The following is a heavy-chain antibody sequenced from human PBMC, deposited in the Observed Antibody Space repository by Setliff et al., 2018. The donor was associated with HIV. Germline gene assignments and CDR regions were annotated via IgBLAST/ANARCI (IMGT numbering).Heavy chain of an antibody. V-gene: IGHV1-69*13. CDR2: IIPIFGTP. D-gene: IGHD2-15*01. CDR1: GDTFNSHA. CDR3: ARDSRDIVVVIAPEPEPYYYYGMDV. Sequence: GASVKVSCKASGDTFNSHAISWVRQAPGQGLKWMGGIIPIFGTPNYAQKFKGRLTITADESTSTVYMELSSLRSEDTAVYYCARDSRDIVVVIAPEPEPYYYYGMDVWGEGTTVTVSS. J-gene: IGHJ6*04.